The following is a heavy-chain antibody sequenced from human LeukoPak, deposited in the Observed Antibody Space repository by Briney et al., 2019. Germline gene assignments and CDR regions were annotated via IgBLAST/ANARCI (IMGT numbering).Heavy chain of an antibody. CDR1: GFTFSAYS. V-gene: IGHV3-48*01. D-gene: IGHD2/OR15-2a*01. J-gene: IGHJ2*01. Sequence: GGSLRLSCAASGFTFSAYSMNWVRQAPGKGPEWLSYIGRGTSGTHYADSVQGRFTISRDDDKNSLYLQMYSLRVEDTAIYYCAREHSCIYGSQYFDLWGRGALVTVSS. CDR2: IGRGTSGT. CDR3: AREHSCIYGSQYFDL.